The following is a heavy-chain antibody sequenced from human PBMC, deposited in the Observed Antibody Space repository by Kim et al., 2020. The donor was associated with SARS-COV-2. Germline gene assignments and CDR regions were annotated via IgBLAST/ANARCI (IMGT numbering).Heavy chain of an antibody. V-gene: IGHV4-31*02. D-gene: IGHD2-15*01. CDR3: AREVITIAETDAFDI. J-gene: IGHJ3*02. Sequence: NPSLKSRGNISVDTSKNQFSLMLSSVTAEDTAVYYCAREVITIAETDAFDIWGQGTMVTVSS.